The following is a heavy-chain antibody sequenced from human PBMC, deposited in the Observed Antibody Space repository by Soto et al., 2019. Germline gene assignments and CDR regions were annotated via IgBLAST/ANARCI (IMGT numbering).Heavy chain of an antibody. CDR1: GGSLCSGGYS. V-gene: IGHV4-30-2*01. CDR3: AREVAAAGFYFDY. D-gene: IGHD6-13*01. CDR2: IYHSEST. Sequence: LSLTCAVSGGSLCSGGYSWSWIRQPPGKRLEWIGYIYHSESTYYNPSLKSRVTISVDRSKNQFSLKLSSVTAADTAVYYCAREVAAAGFYFDYWGQGTLVTVSS. J-gene: IGHJ4*02.